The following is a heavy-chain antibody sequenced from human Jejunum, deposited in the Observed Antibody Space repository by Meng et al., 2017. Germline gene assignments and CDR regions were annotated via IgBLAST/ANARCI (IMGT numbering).Heavy chain of an antibody. CDR2: VNPYNGKT. V-gene: IGHV1-8*03. D-gene: IGHD1-1*01. Sequence: NKPGAQVKASCKASGYPFSNFDINWVRQAPGQGLEWMGRVNPYNGKTDYSQKFQGRVTITSDTSISTVYMEVTSLRSEDTAVYFCARGRPSWNSDWFDPWGQGTLVTVSS. J-gene: IGHJ5*02. CDR1: GYPFSNFD. CDR3: ARGRPSWNSDWFDP.